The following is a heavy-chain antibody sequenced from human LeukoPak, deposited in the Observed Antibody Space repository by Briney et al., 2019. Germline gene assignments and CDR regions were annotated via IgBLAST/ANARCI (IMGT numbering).Heavy chain of an antibody. CDR1: GCSLSINW. CDR2: INTDGDAI. CDR3: ARGSSSWNNAFDI. V-gene: IGHV3-74*01. D-gene: IGHD6-13*01. Sequence: GGCLRLSWAPSGCSLSINWIRSARQAPGKGMVWVSRINTDGDAIGYADTVQGRFTISTDNAKNTLYLQMNSLRAEDTDIYYCARGSSSWNNAFDIWGQGTMVTVSS. J-gene: IGHJ3*02.